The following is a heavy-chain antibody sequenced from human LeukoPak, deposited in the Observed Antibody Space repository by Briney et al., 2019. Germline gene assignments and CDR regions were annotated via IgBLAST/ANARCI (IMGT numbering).Heavy chain of an antibody. D-gene: IGHD6-13*01. CDR1: GFTFSSYN. V-gene: IGHV3-48*01. CDR2: ITGSHSTM. Sequence: GGSLRLSCAASGFTFSSYNMHWVRQAPGKGLEWISYITGSHSTMYYADSVQGRFTISRDNAKNSLYLHMNSLRAEDTGMYYCAREPPYSNTWTDFDYWGQGTLVSVSS. CDR3: AREPPYSNTWTDFDY. J-gene: IGHJ4*02.